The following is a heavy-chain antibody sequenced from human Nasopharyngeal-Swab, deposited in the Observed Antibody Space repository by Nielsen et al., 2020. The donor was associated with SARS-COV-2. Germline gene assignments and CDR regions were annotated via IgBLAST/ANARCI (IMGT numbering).Heavy chain of an antibody. CDR3: ALRRDNGLALAY. J-gene: IGHJ4*02. D-gene: IGHD2-8*01. Sequence: SGPTLVKPTQTLTLTCTFSGVSLSSSGVGVGWIRQPPGKALEWLSLIYWDDDKRYSPSLKSRLTITKDTSKNQVVLTMTNMDPVDTATYYCALRRDNGLALAYWGQGTLVTVSS. CDR2: IYWDDDK. V-gene: IGHV2-5*02. CDR1: GVSLSSSGVG.